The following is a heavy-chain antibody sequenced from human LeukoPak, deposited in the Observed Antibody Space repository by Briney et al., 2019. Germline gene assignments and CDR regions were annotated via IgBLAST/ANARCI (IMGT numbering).Heavy chain of an antibody. CDR3: ARRSGYSRWEGYFDY. Sequence: SETLSLTCGVYGGSFSGYYWSWIRQPPGKGLEWIGEINPRGSTNYNPSLKSRVTLSADTSKNQFSLKLTSVTAADTAVYYCARRSGYSRWEGYFDYWGQGTLVTVSS. J-gene: IGHJ4*02. D-gene: IGHD2-15*01. CDR1: GGSFSGYY. V-gene: IGHV4-34*01. CDR2: INPRGST.